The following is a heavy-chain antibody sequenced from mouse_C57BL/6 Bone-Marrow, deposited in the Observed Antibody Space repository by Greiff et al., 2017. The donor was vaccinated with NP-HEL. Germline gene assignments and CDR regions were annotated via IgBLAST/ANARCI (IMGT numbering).Heavy chain of an antibody. CDR1: GYTFTSYG. CDR2: IYPRSGNT. CDR3: ASRAWFAY. D-gene: IGHD3-1*01. Sequence: VKVVESGAELARPGASVKLSCKASGYTFTSYGISWVKQRTGQGLEWIGEIYPRSGNTYYNEKFKGKATLTADKSSSTAYMELRSLTSEDSAVYFCASRAWFAYWGQGTLVTVSA. V-gene: IGHV1-81*01. J-gene: IGHJ3*01.